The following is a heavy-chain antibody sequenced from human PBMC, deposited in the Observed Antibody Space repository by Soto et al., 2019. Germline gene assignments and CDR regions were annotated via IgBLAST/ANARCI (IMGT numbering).Heavy chain of an antibody. D-gene: IGHD6-19*01. V-gene: IGHV4-61*01. CDR1: GGSVNIGTYY. CDR3: ARHTAGSIAVAGGFDY. Sequence: SETLSLTCTVPGGSVNIGTYYWSWIRQPPGKGLEWIGYIYYSGSTNYNPSLKSRVTISVDTSKNQFSLKLSSVTAADTAVYYCARHTAGSIAVAGGFDYWGQGTLVTVSS. CDR2: IYYSGST. J-gene: IGHJ4*02.